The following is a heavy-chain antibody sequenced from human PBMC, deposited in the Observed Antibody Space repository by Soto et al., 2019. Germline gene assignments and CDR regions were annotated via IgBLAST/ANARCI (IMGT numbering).Heavy chain of an antibody. CDR1: GYTFTGYY. CDR2: INPNSGGT. Sequence: ASVKVSCKASGYTFTGYYMHWVRQAPGQGLEWMGWINPNSGGTNYAQKFQGWVTMTRDTSISTAYMGLSRLRSDDTAVYYCARNKGVSGIVGATGAFDIWGQGTMVTVSS. V-gene: IGHV1-2*04. D-gene: IGHD1-26*01. CDR3: ARNKGVSGIVGATGAFDI. J-gene: IGHJ3*02.